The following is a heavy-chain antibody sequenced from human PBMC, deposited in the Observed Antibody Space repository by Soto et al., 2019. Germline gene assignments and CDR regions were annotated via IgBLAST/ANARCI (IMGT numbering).Heavy chain of an antibody. J-gene: IGHJ4*02. CDR1: GGSIDNYY. Sequence: QVQLQESGAGLVKPSETLSLTCTVSGGSIDNYYWSWIRQPPGRGLEWIGFIYSSGSTNYNPSVKSRVTISAETSTNQVSLKLTSVTTADTAVYYCARGGTGGRTTVTTYAVWGQGTVVTVSS. CDR2: IYSSGST. CDR3: ARGGTGGRTTVTTYAV. V-gene: IGHV4-59*01. D-gene: IGHD4-17*01.